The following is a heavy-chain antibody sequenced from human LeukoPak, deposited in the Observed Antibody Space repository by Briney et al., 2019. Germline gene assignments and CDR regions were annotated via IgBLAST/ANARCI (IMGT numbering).Heavy chain of an antibody. D-gene: IGHD1-14*01. CDR3: VRTTAAFDN. CDR1: GFTFGNYW. V-gene: IGHV3-74*01. J-gene: IGHJ3*02. Sequence: GGSLRLSCAASGFTFGNYWMHWVRQAPGKGPVWVSRINSDGSSTNYADSVKGRFTISRDNAKNTLYLQMNSLRAEDTAVYYCVRTTAAFDNWGQGTMVTVSS. CDR2: INSDGSST.